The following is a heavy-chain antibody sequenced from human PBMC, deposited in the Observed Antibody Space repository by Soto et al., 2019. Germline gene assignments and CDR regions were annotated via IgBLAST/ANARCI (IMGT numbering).Heavy chain of an antibody. CDR1: GGTFSSYA. CDR2: IIPIFGTA. D-gene: IGHD6-13*01. V-gene: IGHV1-69*05. Sequence: QVQLVQSGAEVKKPGSSVKVSCKASGGTFSSYAISWVRQAPGQGLEWMGGIIPIFGTANYAQKFQGRVTITCDESTRTAYMELSSLGSEDTAVYYCARDRTAAANYYYYGMDVWGQGTTVTVSS. J-gene: IGHJ6*02. CDR3: ARDRTAAANYYYYGMDV.